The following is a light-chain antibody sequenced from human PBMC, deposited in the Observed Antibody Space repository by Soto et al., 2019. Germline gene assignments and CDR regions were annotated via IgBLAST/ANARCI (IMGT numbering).Light chain of an antibody. V-gene: IGKV1-5*03. CDR3: QQYDSFSGT. J-gene: IGKJ1*01. CDR2: KAS. CDR1: QSINSW. Sequence: DIPMTQSPSTVSASVGDRVTITCRASQSINSWLAWYQQKPGKAPKLLIYKASTLESGVPSRFSGSGSGTEFTLTISCLQPDDFATYYCQQYDSFSGTFGQGTKVDI.